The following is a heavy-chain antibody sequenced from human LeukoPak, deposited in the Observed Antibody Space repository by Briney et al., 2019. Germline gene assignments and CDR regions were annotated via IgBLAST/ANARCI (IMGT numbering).Heavy chain of an antibody. D-gene: IGHD4-17*01. Sequence: SGGSLRLSCEASGFTFSSYSMNWVRQAPGKGLEWVSGINWNGGSTGYADSVKGRFTISRDNAKNSLYLQMNSLRAEDTALYYCARGSVDYGDLSYYFDYWGQGTLVTVSS. J-gene: IGHJ4*02. CDR2: INWNGGST. CDR1: GFTFSSYS. V-gene: IGHV3-20*04. CDR3: ARGSVDYGDLSYYFDY.